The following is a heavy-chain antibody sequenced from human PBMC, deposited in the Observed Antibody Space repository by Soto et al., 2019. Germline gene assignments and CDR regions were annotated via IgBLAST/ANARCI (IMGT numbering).Heavy chain of an antibody. CDR1: GFTFRGDA. V-gene: IGHV3-23*01. CDR3: ERSEMTYNWND. CDR2: ISGSGEMT. J-gene: IGHJ4*02. Sequence: GGSLRLSCAASGFTFRGDAMSWVRQAPGKGLEWVSSISGSGEMTHYAESVKGRFTISRDNSKNTLYLQMESLRAEDTALYYCERSEMTYNWNDWGQGTLVTVSS. D-gene: IGHD1-1*01.